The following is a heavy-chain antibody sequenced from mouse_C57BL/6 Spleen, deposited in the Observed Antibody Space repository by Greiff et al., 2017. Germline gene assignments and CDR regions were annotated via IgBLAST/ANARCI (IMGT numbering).Heavy chain of an antibody. CDR3: ASITTVVAPYWYFDV. CDR2: ISDGGSYT. V-gene: IGHV5-4*03. Sequence: EVMLVESGGGLVKPGGSLKLSCAASGFTFSSYAMSWVRQTPEKRLEWVATISDGGSYTYYPDNVKGRFTISRDNAKNNLYLQMSHLKSEDTAMYYCASITTVVAPYWYFDVWGTGTTVTVSS. CDR1: GFTFSSYA. D-gene: IGHD1-1*01. J-gene: IGHJ1*03.